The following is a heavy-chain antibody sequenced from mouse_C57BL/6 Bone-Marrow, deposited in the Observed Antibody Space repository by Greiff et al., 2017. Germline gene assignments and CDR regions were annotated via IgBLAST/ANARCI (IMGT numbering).Heavy chain of an antibody. CDR2: IYPRSGNT. CDR1: GYTFTSYG. Sequence: VKLMESGAELARPGASVKLSCKASGYTFTSYGISWVKQRTGQGLEWIGEIYPRSGNTYYNEKFKGKATLTADKSSSTAYMELRSLTSEDSAVYVCARNGNYPYWYFDVWGTGTTVTVSS. V-gene: IGHV1-81*01. D-gene: IGHD2-1*01. J-gene: IGHJ1*03. CDR3: ARNGNYPYWYFDV.